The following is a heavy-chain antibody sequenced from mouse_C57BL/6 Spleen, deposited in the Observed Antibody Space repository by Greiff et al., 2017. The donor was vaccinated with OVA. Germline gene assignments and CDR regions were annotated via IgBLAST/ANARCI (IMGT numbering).Heavy chain of an antibody. Sequence: QVQLKESGPELVKPGASVKISCKASGYAFSSSWMNWVKQRPGKGLEWIGRIYPGDGDTNYNGKFKGKATLPADKSSSTAYMQRSSLTSEDSAVYFCARGDDYDDWYVDVWGTGTTVTVSS. D-gene: IGHD2-4*01. CDR2: IYPGDGDT. CDR1: GYAFSSSW. CDR3: ARGDDYDDWYVDV. V-gene: IGHV1-82*01. J-gene: IGHJ1*03.